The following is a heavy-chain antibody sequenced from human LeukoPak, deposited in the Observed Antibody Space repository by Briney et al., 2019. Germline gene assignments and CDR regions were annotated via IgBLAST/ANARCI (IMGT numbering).Heavy chain of an antibody. V-gene: IGHV3-30*03. CDR1: GFTFSSYG. CDR2: ISYDASNK. J-gene: IGHJ4*02. D-gene: IGHD1-26*01. Sequence: QPGRSLRLSCASSGFTFSSYGMHWVRQAPGKGLEWVAVISYDASNKYYADSVKGRFTISRDDSKNTLYLQMNSLRAEDTAVYYCAREVSGTYCDYWGQGSLVTVSS. CDR3: AREVSGTYCDY.